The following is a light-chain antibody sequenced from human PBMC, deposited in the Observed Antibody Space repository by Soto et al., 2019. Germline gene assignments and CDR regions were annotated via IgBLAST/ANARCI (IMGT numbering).Light chain of an antibody. CDR1: QSISSW. CDR2: KAS. CDR3: QQYSSASRT. Sequence: DIQMTQSPSTLSASVGDRVTITCRASQSISSWLAWYKQKPGKAPKRLIYKASSLQSGAPSRFSGSGSGTEFSLTISSLQPDDFATYFCQQYSSASRTFGQGTKVEVK. V-gene: IGKV1-5*03. J-gene: IGKJ1*01.